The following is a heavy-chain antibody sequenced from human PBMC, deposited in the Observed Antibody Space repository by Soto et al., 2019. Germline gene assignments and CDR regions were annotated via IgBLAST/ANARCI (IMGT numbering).Heavy chain of an antibody. J-gene: IGHJ4*02. D-gene: IGHD1-1*01. CDR2: ISGSGGST. CDR1: GFTFSSYA. CDR3: AKDVARLGTGFDY. V-gene: IGHV3-23*01. Sequence: EVQLLESGGGLVQPGGSLRLSCAASGFTFSSYARSWCRQAPGKGLEWVSAISGSGGSTYYADSVKGRFTISRDNSKNKLYLQMNSMRAEDTAVYYCAKDVARLGTGFDYWGQGTLVTVSS.